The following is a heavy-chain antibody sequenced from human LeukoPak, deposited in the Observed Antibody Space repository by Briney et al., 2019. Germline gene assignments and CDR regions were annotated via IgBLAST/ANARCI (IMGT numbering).Heavy chain of an antibody. D-gene: IGHD3-22*01. CDR2: IYPGDSDT. J-gene: IGHJ3*02. V-gene: IGHV5-51*01. CDR1: GYSFTSYW. CDR3: ARTDYYDSSGYYYWSDAFDI. Sequence: GESLKISWKGSGYSFTSYWIGWVRQMPGKGLEWMGIIYPGDSDTRYSPSFQGQVTISADKSISTAYLQWSSLKASDTAMYYCARTDYYDSSGYYYWSDAFDIWGQGTMVTVSS.